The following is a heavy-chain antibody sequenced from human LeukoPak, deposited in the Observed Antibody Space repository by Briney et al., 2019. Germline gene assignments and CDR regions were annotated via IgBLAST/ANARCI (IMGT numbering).Heavy chain of an antibody. CDR1: GFTFSDYY. J-gene: IGHJ4*02. CDR2: IYYSGST. Sequence: LRLSCAVSGFTFSDYYMSWIRQHPGKGLEWIGYIYYSGSTYYNPSLKSRVTISVDTSKNQFSLKLSSVTAADTAVYYCASAHYGSGSTLGYWGQGTLVTVSS. D-gene: IGHD3-10*01. CDR3: ASAHYGSGSTLGY. V-gene: IGHV4-31*02.